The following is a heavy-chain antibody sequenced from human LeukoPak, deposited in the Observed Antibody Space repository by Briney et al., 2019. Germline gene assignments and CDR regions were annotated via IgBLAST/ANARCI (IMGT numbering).Heavy chain of an antibody. V-gene: IGHV3-23*01. CDR2: LSGSGSNT. CDR1: GFTFSNSG. Sequence: GGSLRLSCVVSGFTFSNSGMSWVRQAPGKGLEWVSGLSGSGSNTYYADSVRGRLTIPRDNSRNTLYLQLDSLRADDTAVYYCAKGLNWFDPWGQGTPIIVSS. J-gene: IGHJ5*02. CDR3: AKGLNWFDP. D-gene: IGHD5/OR15-5a*01.